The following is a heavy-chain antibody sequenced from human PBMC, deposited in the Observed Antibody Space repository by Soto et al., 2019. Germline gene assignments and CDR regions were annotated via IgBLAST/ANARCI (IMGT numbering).Heavy chain of an antibody. Sequence: SVTLSLTCTVSGRSISSSSYYWGWIRQPPGKGLDWIGSIYYSGRTYYNPSPQSRVTISVDTSKNQFSLKLRSVTAADPALPYGARQGDSCSWKTSWFEPWGQGRLVTV. V-gene: IGHV4-39*01. CDR3: ARQGDSCSWKTSWFEP. D-gene: IGHD6-13*01. CDR2: IYYSGRT. CDR1: GRSISSSSYY. J-gene: IGHJ5*02.